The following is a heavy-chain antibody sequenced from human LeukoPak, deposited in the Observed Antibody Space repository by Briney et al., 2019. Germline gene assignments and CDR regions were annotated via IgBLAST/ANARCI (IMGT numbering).Heavy chain of an antibody. CDR1: GFTFSSYW. J-gene: IGHJ4*02. D-gene: IGHD6-19*01. Sequence: GGSLRLSCAASGFTFSSYWMSWVRQAPGKGLEWVANIKQDGSEKYYVDSVKGRFTISRNNAKNSLYLQMNSLRAEDTAVYYCARDPLPYSSGWYKVDYWGQGTLVTVSS. CDR2: IKQDGSEK. V-gene: IGHV3-7*01. CDR3: ARDPLPYSSGWYKVDY.